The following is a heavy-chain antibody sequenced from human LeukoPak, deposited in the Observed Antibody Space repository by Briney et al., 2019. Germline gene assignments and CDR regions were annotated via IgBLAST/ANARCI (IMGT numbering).Heavy chain of an antibody. J-gene: IGHJ6*03. V-gene: IGHV4-61*02. Sequence: SETLSLTCTVSGGSISSGSYYWSWIRQPAGKGLEWIGRIYTSGSTNYNPSLKSRVTISVDTSKNQFSLKLSSVTAADTAVYYCARGSNMVRGAVYYYMDVWGKGTTVTISS. D-gene: IGHD3-10*01. CDR3: ARGSNMVRGAVYYYMDV. CDR1: GGSISSGSYY. CDR2: IYTSGST.